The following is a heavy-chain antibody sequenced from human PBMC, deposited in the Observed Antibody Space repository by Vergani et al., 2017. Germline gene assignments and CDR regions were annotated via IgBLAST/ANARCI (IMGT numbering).Heavy chain of an antibody. CDR2: ISYDGSNK. Sequence: QVQLVESGGGVVQPGRSLRLSCAASGFTFSSSGMHWVRQAPGKGLGWVAVISYDGSNKYYADSVKGRFTIARENSKTTLYLQMNSLRAEDTAVYYCAKGGGGGYSYGLGMYWGQGTLVTVSS. D-gene: IGHD5-18*01. V-gene: IGHV3-30*18. CDR3: AKGGGGGYSYGLGMY. J-gene: IGHJ4*02. CDR1: GFTFSSSG.